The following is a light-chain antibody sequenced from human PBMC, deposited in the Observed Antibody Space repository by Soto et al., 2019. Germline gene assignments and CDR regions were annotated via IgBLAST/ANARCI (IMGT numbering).Light chain of an antibody. V-gene: IGKV1-9*01. CDR3: QQLNSYPVT. J-gene: IGKJ3*01. Sequence: DIQLTQSPSFLSASVGDRVTIACRASQGINNYLAWYQQKPGKAPKLLIYFASTLQSGVPSRFSGSASGTEFTLTIDSLQPDEFASYYCQQLNSYPVTFGPGTKVDIK. CDR2: FAS. CDR1: QGINNY.